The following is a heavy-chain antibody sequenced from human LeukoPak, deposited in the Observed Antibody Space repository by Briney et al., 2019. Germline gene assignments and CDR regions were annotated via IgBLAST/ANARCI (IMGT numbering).Heavy chain of an antibody. CDR1: GYTFTDYY. J-gene: IGHJ3*01. Sequence: ASVKVSCKTSGYTFTDYYIHWLRQAPGQGLEWMGWINPKRGVTTYSQKFQGRVTMTRDTSITTAYMELSRLGSDDTSMYYCARERNSGDYGNAFDVWGQGTKVTV. CDR2: INPKRGVT. CDR3: ARERNSGDYGNAFDV. V-gene: IGHV1-2*02. D-gene: IGHD4-17*01.